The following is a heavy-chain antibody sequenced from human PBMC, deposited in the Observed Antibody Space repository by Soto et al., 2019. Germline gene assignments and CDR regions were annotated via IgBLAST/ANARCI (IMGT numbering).Heavy chain of an antibody. CDR3: AKVDGAVVEGGLHYFDY. Sequence: GSLRLSCAASGFTFSDYYMSWIRQAPGKGLEWISYISGGGSIIYYADSVKGRFTISRDNAKNSLYLQMNSLRAEDTALYYCAKVDGAVVEGGLHYFDYWGQGTLVTVSS. J-gene: IGHJ4*02. CDR1: GFTFSDYY. D-gene: IGHD2-15*01. CDR2: ISGGGSII. V-gene: IGHV3-11*01.